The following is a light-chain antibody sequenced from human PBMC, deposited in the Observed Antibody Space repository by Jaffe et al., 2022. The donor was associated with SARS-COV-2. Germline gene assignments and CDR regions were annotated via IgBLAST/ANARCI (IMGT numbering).Light chain of an antibody. CDR3: SSHTTSSTLV. CDR2: DVT. J-gene: IGLJ2*01. V-gene: IGLV2-14*01. CDR1: SSDVGAYNY. Sequence: QSALTQPASVSGSPGQSITLSCTGTSSDVGAYNYVSWYQQHPGKAPKVVIYDVTNRPSGVSNRFSGSKSGNTASLTISGLQAEDEADYYCSSHTTSSTLVFGGGTKLTVL.